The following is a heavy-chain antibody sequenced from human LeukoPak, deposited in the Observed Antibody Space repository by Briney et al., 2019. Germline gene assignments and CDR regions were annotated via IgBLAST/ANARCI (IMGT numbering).Heavy chain of an antibody. D-gene: IGHD6-13*01. CDR2: ISSSRSYI. J-gene: IGHJ3*02. Sequence: GRTLRLSCASSVFTFSIYSLNWGRQAPGKGLEGVSAISSSRSYIYYADSVKRRFTISRDNAKNSLYLQMNSLRAEDTAVYYCASQLGDASDIWGQGTMVTVSS. CDR3: ASQLGDASDI. V-gene: IGHV3-21*01. CDR1: VFTFSIYS.